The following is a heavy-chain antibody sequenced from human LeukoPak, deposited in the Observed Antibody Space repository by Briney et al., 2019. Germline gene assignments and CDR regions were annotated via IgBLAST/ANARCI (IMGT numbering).Heavy chain of an antibody. D-gene: IGHD4-11*01. Sequence: PSETLSLTCAVYGVSFCGYYWSWIPQPPGKGREWSGEINHSGRTNYNPSLKSRGAISVDTSKNQFSLKLSSVTAADTAVYYCAREVGDYSNFYYYYYMDVWGKGTTVTVSS. J-gene: IGHJ6*03. V-gene: IGHV4-34*01. CDR3: AREVGDYSNFYYYYYMDV. CDR2: INHSGRT. CDR1: GVSFCGYY.